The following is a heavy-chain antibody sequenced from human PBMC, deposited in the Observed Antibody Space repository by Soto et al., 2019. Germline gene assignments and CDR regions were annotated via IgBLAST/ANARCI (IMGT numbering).Heavy chain of an antibody. V-gene: IGHV3-21*01. CDR3: ARVYCRGGSCYSGDLFDS. CDR2: ISSSSTYI. CDR1: GFPFSSYT. Sequence: GGSLRLSCAASGFPFSSYTMNWVRQAPGKGLEWVSSISSSSTYIYYADSVKGRFTISRDNAKNSLYPQMSSLRADDTAVYYCARVYCRGGSCYSGDLFDSWGQGTLVTVSS. D-gene: IGHD2-15*01. J-gene: IGHJ4*02.